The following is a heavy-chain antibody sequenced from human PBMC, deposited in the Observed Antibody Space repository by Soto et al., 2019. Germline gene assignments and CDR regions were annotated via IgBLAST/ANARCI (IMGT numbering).Heavy chain of an antibody. V-gene: IGHV1-69*02. CDR3: ASSIAVLPGYYTKDY. J-gene: IGHJ4*02. CDR2: IIPILGIA. Sequence: QVQLVQSGAEVKKPGSSVKVSCKASGGTFSSYTISWVRQAPGQGLEWMGRIIPILGIAKYAQKFQGRVTITADKSTSTAYMELSSLRSEDTAVYYCASSIAVLPGYYTKDYWGQGTLVTVSS. D-gene: IGHD3-9*01. CDR1: GGTFSSYT.